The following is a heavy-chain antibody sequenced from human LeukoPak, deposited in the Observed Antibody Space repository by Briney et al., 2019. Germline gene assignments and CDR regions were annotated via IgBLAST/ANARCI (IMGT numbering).Heavy chain of an antibody. J-gene: IGHJ5*02. Sequence: ESLKLSRTGSVYGFSSYWIGWVCQMPAKGLEWMGIVYTGYSDTRYSPSFQSQVTISADKSMNTAYLKLSSVKASDTAVYYCARLLYSYDHMNWFDLWGQGTLVTVSS. CDR2: VYTGYSDT. V-gene: IGHV5-51*01. D-gene: IGHD5-18*01. CDR1: VYGFSSYW. CDR3: ARLLYSYDHMNWFDL.